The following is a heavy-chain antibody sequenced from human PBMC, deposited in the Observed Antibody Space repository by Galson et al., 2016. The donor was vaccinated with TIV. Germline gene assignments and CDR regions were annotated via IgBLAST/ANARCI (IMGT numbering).Heavy chain of an antibody. D-gene: IGHD3/OR15-3a*01. CDR1: GNMFTSDY. CDR3: AVVWTIAFADGPPGI. V-gene: IGHV1-46*01. CDR2: ISPSGGRT. J-gene: IGHJ3*02. Sequence: SVKVSCKASGNMFTSDYMHWVRQAPGQGLEWMGIISPSGGRTTYAQKFQGRITMTRDTSTSTVDMDLTSLRSEDTAVYYCAVVWTIAFADGPPGIWGQGTFVTVSS.